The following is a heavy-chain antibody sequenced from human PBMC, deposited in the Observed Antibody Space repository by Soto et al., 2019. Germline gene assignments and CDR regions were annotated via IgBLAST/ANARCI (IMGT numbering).Heavy chain of an antibody. CDR1: GFTFSAHC. V-gene: IGHV3-72*01. CDR2: IKNKANSYTT. Sequence: EVQLVESGGGLVQPGGSLRLSCAASGFTFSAHCMDWVRQAPGKGLEWVGRIKNKANSYTTEYAASVEGRFTISREDSKNSLYLQMNSLKTEDTAVYYCARVSLVGPSGGRYFDYWGQGSQVAVSS. CDR3: ARVSLVGPSGGRYFDY. D-gene: IGHD1-26*01. J-gene: IGHJ4*02.